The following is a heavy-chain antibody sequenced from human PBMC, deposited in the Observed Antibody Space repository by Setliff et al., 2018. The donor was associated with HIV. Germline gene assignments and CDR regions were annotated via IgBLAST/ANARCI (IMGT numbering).Heavy chain of an antibody. D-gene: IGHD5-18*01. J-gene: IGHJ4*02. Sequence: HPGGSLRLSCAASGFIFSSYAMDWVRQAPGKGLEWVAVISYDGGKKYYADSVQGRFTLSRDNAKNSLYLQMNSLRAEDTAVYYCATGYSNGYDYWGQGTLVTVSS. CDR3: ATGYSNGYDY. V-gene: IGHV3-30*04. CDR1: GFIFSSYA. CDR2: ISYDGGKK.